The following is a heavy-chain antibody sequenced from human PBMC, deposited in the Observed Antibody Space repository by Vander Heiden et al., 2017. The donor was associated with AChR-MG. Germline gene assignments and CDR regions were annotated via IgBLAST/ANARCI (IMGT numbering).Heavy chain of an antibody. CDR1: GYSFSTHW. CDR3: TRQGIDGTFYFDS. J-gene: IGHJ4*02. CDR2: IYPHDSDT. Sequence: EVRLVQSGPEVNEPGESLQISCKASGYSFSTHWIGWVRQVPGKGLEWMGNIYPHDSDTTYSPSFRGQVTISVDRSINTAYLQWSSLKAPDTAIYYGTRQGIDGTFYFDSWGQVTLVTVS. V-gene: IGHV5-51*01. D-gene: IGHD1-26*01.